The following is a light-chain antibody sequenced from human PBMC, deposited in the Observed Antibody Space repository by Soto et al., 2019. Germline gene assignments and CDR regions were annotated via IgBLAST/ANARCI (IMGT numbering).Light chain of an antibody. CDR2: EVS. Sequence: QSALTQPASVSGSPGQSITISCTGTSSDVGGYNYVSWYQQHPGKAPKLMIYEVSNRPSGVSNRFSGSKSGNTASLTISGLQAEDEADYYCSSYTSSSTPVFGTGTQVPVL. CDR1: SSDVGGYNY. CDR3: SSYTSSSTPV. J-gene: IGLJ1*01. V-gene: IGLV2-14*01.